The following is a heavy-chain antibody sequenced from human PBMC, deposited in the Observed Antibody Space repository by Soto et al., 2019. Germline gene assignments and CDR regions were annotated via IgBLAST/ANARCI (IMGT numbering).Heavy chain of an antibody. Sequence: EVQLVESGGGLVQPGGSLKLSCAASGFTFSGSAMHWVRQASGKGLEWVGRIRSKANSYATAYAAPVKGRFTISRDDSKNTAYLQMNSRRTEDTAVYYCTVNYFGSGSFSYWGQGTLVTVSS. CDR1: GFTFSGSA. V-gene: IGHV3-73*02. CDR3: TVNYFGSGSFSY. J-gene: IGHJ4*02. CDR2: IRSKANSYAT. D-gene: IGHD3-10*01.